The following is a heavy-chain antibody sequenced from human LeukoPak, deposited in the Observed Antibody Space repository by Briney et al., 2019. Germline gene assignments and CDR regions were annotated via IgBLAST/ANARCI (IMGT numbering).Heavy chain of an antibody. CDR3: ARGRARDSSGYPNY. J-gene: IGHJ4*02. Sequence: SETLSLTCTVSGGSISGYYWSWIRQPPGKGPEWIGYIYYSGSTNYNPSLKSRVTISVDTSKNQFSLKLSSVTTADTAVYYCARGRARDSSGYPNYWGQGTLVTVSS. D-gene: IGHD3-22*01. V-gene: IGHV4-59*01. CDR1: GGSISGYY. CDR2: IYYSGST.